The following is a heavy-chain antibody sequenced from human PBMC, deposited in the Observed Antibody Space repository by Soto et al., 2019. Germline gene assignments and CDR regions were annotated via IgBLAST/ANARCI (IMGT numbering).Heavy chain of an antibody. CDR1: GGSFSGYY. V-gene: IGHV4-34*01. J-gene: IGHJ1*01. D-gene: IGHD3-16*01. CDR2: INHSGST. Sequence: PSETLSLTCAVYGGSFSGYYWSWIRQPPGKGLEWIGEINHSGSTNYNPSLKSRVTISVDTSKNQFSLKLSSVTAADTAVYYCARVYLGRAPFQHWGQGILVTAPQ. CDR3: ARVYLGRAPFQH.